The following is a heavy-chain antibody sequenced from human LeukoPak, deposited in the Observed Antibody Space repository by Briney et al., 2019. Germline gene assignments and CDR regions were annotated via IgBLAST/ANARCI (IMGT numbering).Heavy chain of an antibody. D-gene: IGHD6-13*01. J-gene: IGHJ4*02. CDR2: INPNSGGT. Sequence: ASVKVSCKASGYTFTGYYMPWVRQAPGQGLEWMGWINPNSGGTNYAQKFQGRVTMTRDTSFSTAYMELSRLRSDDTAVYYCARTWYSAAGRFDYWGQGTLVTVSS. V-gene: IGHV1-2*02. CDR3: ARTWYSAAGRFDY. CDR1: GYTFTGYY.